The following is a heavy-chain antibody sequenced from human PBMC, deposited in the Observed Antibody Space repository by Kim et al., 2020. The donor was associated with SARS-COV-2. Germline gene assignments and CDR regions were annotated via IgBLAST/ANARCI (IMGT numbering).Heavy chain of an antibody. Sequence: YYSPSLKSRVTISVDTSKNQFSLNLLSVTAADTAVYYCARQLRARGDYDYWGQGTLVTVSS. J-gene: IGHJ4*02. D-gene: IGHD3-10*01. CDR3: ARQLRARGDYDY. V-gene: IGHV4-39*01.